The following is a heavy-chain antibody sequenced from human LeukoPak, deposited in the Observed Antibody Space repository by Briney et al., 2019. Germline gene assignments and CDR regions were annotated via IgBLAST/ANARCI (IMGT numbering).Heavy chain of an antibody. CDR2: INHSGNT. V-gene: IGHV4-34*01. CDR3: ARPPHY. CDR1: GGSFSGYY. J-gene: IGHJ4*02. Sequence: PSETLSLTCAVYGGSFSGYYWSWIRQPPGKGLEWIGEINHSGNTNYNPSLKSRVTISVDTSKNQFSLKLSSVTAADTAVYYCARPPHYWGQGTLVTVSS.